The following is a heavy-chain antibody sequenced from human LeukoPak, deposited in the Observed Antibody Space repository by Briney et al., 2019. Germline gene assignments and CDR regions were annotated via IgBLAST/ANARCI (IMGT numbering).Heavy chain of an antibody. J-gene: IGHJ3*02. CDR1: VYTVTGYG. Sequence: SVTVSFKATVYTVTGYGISWVRQPPGQGLEWMGWLSAYNGNTNYAQKFQGRVTITADKSTSTAYMELSSLRSEDTAVYYCARPIADSSGPDAVKAITHGDAFDIWGQGTMVTVSS. D-gene: IGHD3-22*01. CDR3: ARPIADSSGPDAVKAITHGDAFDI. V-gene: IGHV1-18*01. CDR2: LSAYNGNT.